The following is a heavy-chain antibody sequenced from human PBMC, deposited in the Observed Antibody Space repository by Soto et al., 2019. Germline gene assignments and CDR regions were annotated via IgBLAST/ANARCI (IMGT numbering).Heavy chain of an antibody. D-gene: IGHD2-21*02. Sequence: SLKVSCKASGYTFTSYGISWVRQAPGQGLEWMGWISAYNGNTNYAQKLQGRVTMTTDTSTSTAYMELSSLRSEDTAVYYCARSIVVVTALDYWGQGTLVTVSS. J-gene: IGHJ4*02. CDR2: ISAYNGNT. CDR1: GYTFTSYG. V-gene: IGHV1-18*01. CDR3: ARSIVVVTALDY.